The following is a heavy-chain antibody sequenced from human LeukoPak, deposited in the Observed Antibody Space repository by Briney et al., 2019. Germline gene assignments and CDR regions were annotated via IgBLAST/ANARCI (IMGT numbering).Heavy chain of an antibody. D-gene: IGHD3-22*01. V-gene: IGHV3-21*01. Sequence: PGGSLRLSCAASGFTFSSYSMNWVRQAPGKGLEWVSSISSSSSYIYYADSVKGRYTISRDNAKNSLYLQMNSLRAEDTAVYYCARGEQTFTYYYDSTPRIGIRSLDYWGQGTLVTVSS. J-gene: IGHJ4*02. CDR1: GFTFSSYS. CDR2: ISSSSSYI. CDR3: ARGEQTFTYYYDSTPRIGIRSLDY.